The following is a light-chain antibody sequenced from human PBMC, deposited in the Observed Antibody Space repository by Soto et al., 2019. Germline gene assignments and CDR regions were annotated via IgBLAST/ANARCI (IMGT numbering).Light chain of an antibody. CDR3: QQYNNWPAIT. CDR1: QSVSSD. V-gene: IGKV3D-15*01. Sequence: IVVNKSPSTRSVSPGERATLSCRASQSVSSDLALYHQKPCQAPRLLIYGASTRATGIPARFSGSGSGTEFTLTISSLQSEDFAVYYCQQYNNWPAITFGQGTRLEIK. J-gene: IGKJ5*01. CDR2: GAS.